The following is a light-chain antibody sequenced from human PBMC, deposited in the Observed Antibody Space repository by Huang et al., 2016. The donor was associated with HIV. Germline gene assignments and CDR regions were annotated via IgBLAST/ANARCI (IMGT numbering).Light chain of an antibody. Sequence: EIVLTQSPATLSLSPGERATLSCRASQSVSSYLAWYQQKPGQAPRLLIYYASNRATGIPARFSGSWSGTDFTLTISSLEPEDFAVYYCQQRSNWQLTFGGGTKVEIK. CDR3: QQRSNWQLT. J-gene: IGKJ4*01. CDR1: QSVSSY. CDR2: YAS. V-gene: IGKV3-11*01.